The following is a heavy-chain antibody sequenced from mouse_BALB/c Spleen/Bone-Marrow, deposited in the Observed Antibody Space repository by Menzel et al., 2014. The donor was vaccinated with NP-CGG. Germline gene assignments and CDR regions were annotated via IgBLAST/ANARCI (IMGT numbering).Heavy chain of an antibody. Sequence: EVMLVESGPGLVKPSQTVSLTCTVTGISITTGNYRWSWIRQFPGNKLEWIGYIYYSGTITYNPSLTSRTTITRDTSKNQFFLEMNSLTAEDTATSYCARYGNYFDYWGQGTTLTVSS. CDR3: ARYGNYFDY. J-gene: IGHJ2*01. V-gene: IGHV3-5*02. CDR1: GISITTGNYR. CDR2: IYYSGTI. D-gene: IGHD2-1*01.